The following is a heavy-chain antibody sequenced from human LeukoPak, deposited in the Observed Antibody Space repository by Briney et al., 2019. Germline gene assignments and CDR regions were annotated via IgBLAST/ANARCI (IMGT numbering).Heavy chain of an antibody. Sequence: GGSLRLSCAASGFTFSSYGMHWVRQAPGKGLEWVAVISYDGSNKYYADSVKGRFTVSRDNSKNTLYLQMNSLRAEDTALYYCATHYYDSGGYYSPDYWGQGTLVTVSS. D-gene: IGHD3-22*01. J-gene: IGHJ4*02. CDR3: ATHYYDSGGYYSPDY. V-gene: IGHV3-30*03. CDR2: ISYDGSNK. CDR1: GFTFSSYG.